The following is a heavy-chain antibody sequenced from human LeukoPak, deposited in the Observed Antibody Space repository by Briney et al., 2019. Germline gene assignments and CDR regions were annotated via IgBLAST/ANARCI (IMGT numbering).Heavy chain of an antibody. V-gene: IGHV1-69*13. CDR3: ARVAGYYDSSGYYRYYYYYMDV. CDR1: GGTFSSYA. CDR2: IIPIFGTA. D-gene: IGHD3-22*01. J-gene: IGHJ6*03. Sequence: SVKVSCKASGGTFSSYAISWVRQAPGQGLEWMGGIIPIFGTANYAQKFQGRVTITADESTSTAYMELSSLRSDDTAVYYCARVAGYYDSSGYYRYYYYYMDVWGKGTTVTVSS.